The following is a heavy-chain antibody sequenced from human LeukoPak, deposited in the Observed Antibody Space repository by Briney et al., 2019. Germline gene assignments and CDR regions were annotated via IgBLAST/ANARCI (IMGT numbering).Heavy chain of an antibody. J-gene: IGHJ6*03. CDR2: ISGDGTNI. Sequence: PGGSLRLSCVASGFTFSSYYMQWVRQDPRKGLVWVSRISGDGTNINYADSVRGRFTISRDNAKNSLYLQMNSLRAEDTAVYYCARDPHYDFWSRSYYMDVWGKGTTVTVSS. V-gene: IGHV3-74*01. CDR1: GFTFSSYY. D-gene: IGHD3-3*01. CDR3: ARDPHYDFWSRSYYMDV.